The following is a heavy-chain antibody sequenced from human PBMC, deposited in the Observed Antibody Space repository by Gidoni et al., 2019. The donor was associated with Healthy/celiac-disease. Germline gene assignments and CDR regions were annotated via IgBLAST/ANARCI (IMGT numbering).Heavy chain of an antibody. J-gene: IGHJ5*02. CDR2: IYYSGST. CDR1: GGSISSYY. D-gene: IGHD4-17*01. V-gene: IGHV4-59*01. Sequence: QVQLQESGPGLVKPSETLSLTCTVTGGSISSYYWSWIRPPPGKGLEWIGYIYYSGSTNYNPSLKSRVTISVDTSKNQFSLKLSSVTAADTAVYYCARDRSHDYGASNWFDPWGQGTLVTVSS. CDR3: ARDRSHDYGASNWFDP.